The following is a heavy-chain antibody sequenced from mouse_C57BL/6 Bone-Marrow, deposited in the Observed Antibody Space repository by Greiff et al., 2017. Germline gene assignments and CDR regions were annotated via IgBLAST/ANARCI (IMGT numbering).Heavy chain of an antibody. V-gene: IGHV1-47*01. CDR3: ARGGNYGGYYFDY. D-gene: IGHD2-1*01. Sequence: VQLQQSGAELVKPGASVKMSCKASGYTFTTYPIEWMKQNHGKSLEWIGNFHPYNDDTKYNEKFKGKATLTVEKSSSTVYLELSRLPADDSAVYYCARGGNYGGYYFDYWGQGTTLTVSS. CDR1: GYTFTTYP. CDR2: FHPYNDDT. J-gene: IGHJ2*01.